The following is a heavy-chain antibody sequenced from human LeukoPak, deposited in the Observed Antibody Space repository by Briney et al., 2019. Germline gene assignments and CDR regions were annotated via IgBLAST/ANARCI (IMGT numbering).Heavy chain of an antibody. CDR1: GFTVSSNY. D-gene: IGHD2-15*01. V-gene: IGHV3-53*01. CDR3: AKDRGIYCSGGSCYEFQH. J-gene: IGHJ1*01. Sequence: GGSLRLSCAASGFTVSSNYMSWVRQAPGKGLEWVSVIYSGGSTYYADSVKGRFTISRDNSKNTLYLQMNSLRAEDTAVYYCAKDRGIYCSGGSCYEFQHWGQGTLVTVSS. CDR2: IYSGGST.